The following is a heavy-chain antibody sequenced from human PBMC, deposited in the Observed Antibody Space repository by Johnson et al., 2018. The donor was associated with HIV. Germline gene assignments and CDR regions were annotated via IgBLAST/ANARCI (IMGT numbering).Heavy chain of an antibody. Sequence: QVQLVESGGGLVQPGGSLRLSCAASGFTFSSYGMHWVRQAPGKGLEWVAFIRYDGSNKYYADSVKGRFTISRDDSKNTLYLQMNSLKTEDTAVYYCAREAYCGGDCHDDAFDIWGQGTMVTVSS. CDR1: GFTFSSYG. V-gene: IGHV3-30*02. J-gene: IGHJ3*02. CDR2: IRYDGSNK. CDR3: AREAYCGGDCHDDAFDI. D-gene: IGHD2-21*02.